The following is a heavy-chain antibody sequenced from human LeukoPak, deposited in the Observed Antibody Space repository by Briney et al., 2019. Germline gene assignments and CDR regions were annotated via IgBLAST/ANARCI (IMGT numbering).Heavy chain of an antibody. Sequence: SDTLSLTCVVSGGSICNSYCSWARQPPGKEPEFIGYISTGGDINYNPSLRSRATMSINPSNNQLSLTLTSVTTADTAVYFCVRGPGRGYDNEPWGQGSLVTVSS. D-gene: IGHD3-9*01. CDR2: ISTGGDI. J-gene: IGHJ5*02. CDR3: VRGPGRGYDNEP. V-gene: IGHV4-4*08. CDR1: GGSICNSY.